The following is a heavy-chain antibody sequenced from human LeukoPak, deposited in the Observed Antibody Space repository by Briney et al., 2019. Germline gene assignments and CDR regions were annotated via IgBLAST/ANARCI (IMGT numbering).Heavy chain of an antibody. Sequence: GGSRRLSCAASGFTFSRHAMSWVRQAPGKGLEWVSAISGSGGSTYYADSVKGRFTISRDNSKNTLYLQMNSLRAEDTALYYCAKDVNSSGYYLGFDYWGQGTLVTVSS. V-gene: IGHV3-23*01. J-gene: IGHJ4*02. CDR2: ISGSGGST. CDR1: GFTFSRHA. D-gene: IGHD3-22*01. CDR3: AKDVNSSGYYLGFDY.